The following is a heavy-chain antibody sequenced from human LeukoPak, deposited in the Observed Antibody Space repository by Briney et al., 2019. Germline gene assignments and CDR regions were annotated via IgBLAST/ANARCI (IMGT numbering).Heavy chain of an antibody. D-gene: IGHD2-15*01. CDR1: GFTFSSNY. V-gene: IGHV3-53*01. J-gene: IGHJ5*02. CDR3: ASHGGRRYCSGGSCYRWFDP. CDR2: IYSGGST. Sequence: PGESLRLSCAASGFTFSSNYMSWVRQAPGKGLEWVSVIYSGGSTYYADSVKGRFTISRDNSKNTLYLQMNSLRAEDTAVYYCASHGGRRYCSGGSCYRWFDPWGQGTLVTVSS.